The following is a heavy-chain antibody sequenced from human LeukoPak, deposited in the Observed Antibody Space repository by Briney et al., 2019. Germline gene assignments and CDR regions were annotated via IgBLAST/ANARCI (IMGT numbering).Heavy chain of an antibody. CDR3: TKEVQRWHSYFYRPSSALDV. CDR2: VSANGGFI. D-gene: IGHD3-22*01. J-gene: IGHJ6*01. V-gene: IGHV3-9*03. CDR1: GFNFDDYA. Sequence: GGSLRLSCTVSGFNFDDYAIHWVRQGPGKGLEWVAGVSANGGFISYGESVKGRFTISRDNPRNSVFLQMNFLRAEDMAMYFCTKEVQRWHSYFYRPSSALDVWGHGTSVCVSS.